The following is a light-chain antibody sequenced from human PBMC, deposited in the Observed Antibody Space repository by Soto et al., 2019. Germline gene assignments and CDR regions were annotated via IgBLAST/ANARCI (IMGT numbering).Light chain of an antibody. Sequence: QSALTQPASVSGSPGQSITISCTGTSSDVGGYNYVSWYQHHPGKAPKLMIYDVSNRPSGVSNRFSGSKSGNTASLIISGLQAEDEADYYCSSYTSSSTLSTYVFGTGTKHRP. J-gene: IGLJ1*01. CDR3: SSYTSSSTLSTYV. V-gene: IGLV2-14*03. CDR1: SSDVGGYNY. CDR2: DVS.